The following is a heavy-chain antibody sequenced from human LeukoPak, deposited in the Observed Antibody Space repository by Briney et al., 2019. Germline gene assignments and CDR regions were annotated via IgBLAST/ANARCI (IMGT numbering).Heavy chain of an antibody. CDR1: GYTFTSYG. Sequence: ASVKVSCKASGYTFTSYGISWVRQAPGQGLEWMGWMNPNSGNTGYAQKFQGRVTMTRNTSISTAYMELSSLRSEDTAVYYCASAAIPYDAFDIWGQGTMVTVSS. J-gene: IGHJ3*02. D-gene: IGHD2-2*02. V-gene: IGHV1-8*02. CDR2: MNPNSGNT. CDR3: ASAAIPYDAFDI.